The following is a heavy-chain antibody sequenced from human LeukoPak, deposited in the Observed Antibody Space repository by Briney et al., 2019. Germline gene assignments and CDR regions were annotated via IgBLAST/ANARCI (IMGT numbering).Heavy chain of an antibody. Sequence: ASVKVSCEASGYIFTSYGISWVRQAPGQGLEWMGWISAYNGNTNYAQKLQGRVTMTTDTSTSTAYMELRSLRSDDTAVYYCARGDCSGGSCYSGEDLYYYGMDVWGQGTTVTVSS. J-gene: IGHJ6*02. CDR3: ARGDCSGGSCYSGEDLYYYGMDV. D-gene: IGHD2-15*01. V-gene: IGHV1-18*01. CDR2: ISAYNGNT. CDR1: GYIFTSYG.